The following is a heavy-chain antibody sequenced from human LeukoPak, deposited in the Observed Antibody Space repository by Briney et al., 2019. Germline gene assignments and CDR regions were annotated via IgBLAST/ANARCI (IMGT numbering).Heavy chain of an antibody. CDR2: INPNSGGT. J-gene: IGHJ4*02. CDR1: GYTFTDYY. V-gene: IGHV1-2*02. D-gene: IGHD2-15*01. CDR3: ARVGFCSGGTCPYYLDQ. Sequence: ASAKVSCKASGYTFTDYYMHWVRQAPGQGLEWMAWINPNSGGTNSAQKFQGRVTMTRDTSISTAYLELSRLRSDDTAVYYCARVGFCSGGTCPYYLDQWGQGTLVTVSS.